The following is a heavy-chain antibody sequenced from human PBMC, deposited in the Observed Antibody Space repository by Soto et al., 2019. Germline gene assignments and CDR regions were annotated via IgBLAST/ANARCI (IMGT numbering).Heavy chain of an antibody. CDR2: ISWHSGNI. CDR1: GFTFENYA. Sequence: EVQLVESGGGLVQPGRSLRLSCAASGFTFENYAMPWVRQAPGKGLEWVSGISWHSGNIGYADSVRGRFTISRDNAKTSLYLQMNSLRPEDTGLYYCAEDKLYSNYEHYFDYWGQGTLVTVSS. CDR3: AEDKLYSNYEHYFDY. J-gene: IGHJ4*02. V-gene: IGHV3-9*01. D-gene: IGHD4-4*01.